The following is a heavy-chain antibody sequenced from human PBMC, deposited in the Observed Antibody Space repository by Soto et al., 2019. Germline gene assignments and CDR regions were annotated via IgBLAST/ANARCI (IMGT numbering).Heavy chain of an antibody. Sequence: SETLSLNCAVYGGSFSGYYWSWIRQPPGKGLEWIGEINHSGSTNYNPSLKSRVTISVDTSKNQFSLKLSSVTAADTAVYYGASTAYGFFGYWGQGILVTVSS. CDR2: INHSGST. J-gene: IGHJ4*02. CDR1: GGSFSGYY. CDR3: ASTAYGFFGY. V-gene: IGHV4-34*01. D-gene: IGHD3-10*01.